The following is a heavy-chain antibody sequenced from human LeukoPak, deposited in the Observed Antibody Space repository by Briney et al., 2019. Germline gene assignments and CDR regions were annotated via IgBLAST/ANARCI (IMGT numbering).Heavy chain of an antibody. V-gene: IGHV4-39*01. Sequence: SETLSLTCTVSGGSISSSSYYWGWIRQSPGKGLEWIGSIYYSGSTYYSPSLKSRVTISVDTSKNQFSLKLSSVTAADTAVYYCARHSSLRSPTTPWGQGTLVTVSS. J-gene: IGHJ5*02. CDR1: GGSISSSSYY. CDR2: IYYSGST. CDR3: ARHSSLRSPTTP. D-gene: IGHD1-7*01.